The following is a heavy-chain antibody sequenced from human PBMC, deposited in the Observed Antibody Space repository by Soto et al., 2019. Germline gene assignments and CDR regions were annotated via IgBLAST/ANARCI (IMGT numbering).Heavy chain of an antibody. J-gene: IGHJ4*02. V-gene: IGHV5-10-1*01. CDR2: IDPSDSQT. CDR3: ARQIYDSDTGPNFQYYFDS. D-gene: IGHD3-22*01. CDR1: GYSFAGYW. Sequence: GESLKISCKGSGYSFAGYWITWVRQKPGKGLEWMGRIDPSDSQTYYSPSFRGHVTIAVTKSITTVFLQWSSLRASDTAMYYCARQIYDSDTGPNFQYYFDSWGQGTPVTVSS.